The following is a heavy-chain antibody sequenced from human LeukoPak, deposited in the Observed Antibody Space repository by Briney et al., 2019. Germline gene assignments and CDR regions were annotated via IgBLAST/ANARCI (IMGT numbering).Heavy chain of an antibody. CDR3: ARSGADDYGDPISSYFDY. D-gene: IGHD4-17*01. Sequence: GGSLRLSCAASGFTFSSYSMNWVRQAPGKGLEWVSYISSSSSTIYYADSVKGRFTISRDNAKNSLYLQMNSLRAEDTAVYYCARSGADDYGDPISSYFDYWGQGTLVTVSS. J-gene: IGHJ4*02. CDR2: ISSSSSTI. CDR1: GFTFSSYS. V-gene: IGHV3-48*01.